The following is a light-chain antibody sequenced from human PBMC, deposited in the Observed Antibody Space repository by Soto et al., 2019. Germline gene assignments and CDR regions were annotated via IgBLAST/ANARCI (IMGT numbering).Light chain of an antibody. V-gene: IGLV2-14*01. CDR2: EVS. CDR3: RSYTSCSTLE. Sequence: QSALTQPASVSGSPGQSITISCTGTSSDVGGYNYVSWYQQHPGNAPKLMIYEVSNRPSWVSDRFSGSKSGNTASLTISWLQAEDEADYVCRSYTSCSTLEFGGGTQVTVL. CDR1: SSDVGGYNY. J-gene: IGLJ3*02.